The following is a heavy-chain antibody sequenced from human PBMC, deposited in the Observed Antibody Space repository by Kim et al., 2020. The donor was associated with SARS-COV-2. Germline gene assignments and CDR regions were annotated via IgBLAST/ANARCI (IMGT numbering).Heavy chain of an antibody. V-gene: IGHV3-30-3*01. Sequence: GGSLRLSCAASGFTFSSYAMHWVRQAPGKGLEWVAVISYDGSNKYYADSVKGRFTISRDNSKSTLYLQMNSLRAEDTAVYYCARYWVSGWGEWGQGTLVT. CDR3: ARYWVSGWGE. J-gene: IGHJ4*02. CDR1: GFTFSSYA. CDR2: ISYDGSNK. D-gene: IGHD6-19*01.